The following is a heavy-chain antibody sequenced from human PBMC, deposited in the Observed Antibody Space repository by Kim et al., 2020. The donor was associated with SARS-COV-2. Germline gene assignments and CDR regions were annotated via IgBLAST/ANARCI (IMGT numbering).Heavy chain of an antibody. CDR3: TRLGDYYGSGSYYHFDY. D-gene: IGHD3-10*01. V-gene: IGHV3-73*01. Sequence: VKGRFTISRADSKNTAYLQMNSLKTEDTAVYYCTRLGDYYGSGSYYHFDYWGQGTLVTVSS. J-gene: IGHJ4*02.